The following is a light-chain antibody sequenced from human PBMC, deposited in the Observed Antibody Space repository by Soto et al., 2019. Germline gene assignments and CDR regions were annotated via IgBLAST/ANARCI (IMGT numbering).Light chain of an antibody. J-gene: IGLJ3*02. CDR2: VNNDGSH. CDR1: SGHSSYA. Sequence: QLVLTQSPSASASLGASVKLTCTLSSGHSSYAIAWHQQQPEKGPRYLMKVNNDGSHIKGDGIPDRFSGSSSGAERYLTISSLQSEDEADYYCQTWGTGIRVFGGGTKLTVL. V-gene: IGLV4-69*01. CDR3: QTWGTGIRV.